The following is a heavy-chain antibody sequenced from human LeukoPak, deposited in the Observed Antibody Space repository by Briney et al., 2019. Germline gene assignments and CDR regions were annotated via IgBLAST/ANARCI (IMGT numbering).Heavy chain of an antibody. CDR1: GASISTYY. CDR2: IYDSGSN. V-gene: IGHV4-59*01. CDR3: ARDYGVGGYYFDS. J-gene: IGHJ4*02. Sequence: SETLSLTCTVSGASISTYYWSWIRQPPGKGLEWIGYIYDSGSNNYNPSLKSRVTISSDMSKNQFSLKVSSVTAADTAIYYCARDYGVGGYYFDSWGQGTLVTVSS. D-gene: IGHD3-22*01.